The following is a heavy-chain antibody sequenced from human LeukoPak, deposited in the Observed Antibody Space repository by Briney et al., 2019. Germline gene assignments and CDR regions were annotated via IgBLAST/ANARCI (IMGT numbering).Heavy chain of an antibody. V-gene: IGHV3-30*18. CDR1: GFTFSSYG. D-gene: IGHD5-18*01. CDR3: AKEDYAGYSYGYFSYYYYGMDV. CDR2: ISYDGSNK. J-gene: IGHJ6*02. Sequence: GGSLRLSCAASGFTFSSYGMHWVRQAPGKGLEWVAVISYDGSNKYYADSVKGRFTISRDNSKNTPYLQMNSLRAEDTAVYYCAKEDYAGYSYGYFSYYYYGMDVWGQGTTVTVSS.